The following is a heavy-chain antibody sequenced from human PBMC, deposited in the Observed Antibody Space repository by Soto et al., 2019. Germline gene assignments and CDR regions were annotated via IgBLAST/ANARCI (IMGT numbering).Heavy chain of an antibody. CDR3: ATDLRPFWDYYGMDV. Sequence: VQLVESGGGVVQPGRSLRLSCAASGFTFSSYGMHWVRQAPGKGLEWVAVISYDGSNKYYADSVKGRFTISRDNSKNTLYLQMNSLRAEDTAVYYCATDLRPFWDYYGMDVWGQGTTVTVSS. V-gene: IGHV3-30*03. CDR2: ISYDGSNK. CDR1: GFTFSSYG. J-gene: IGHJ6*02. D-gene: IGHD3-16*01.